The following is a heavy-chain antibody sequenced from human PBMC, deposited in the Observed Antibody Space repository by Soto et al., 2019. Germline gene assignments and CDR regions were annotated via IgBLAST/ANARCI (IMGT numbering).Heavy chain of an antibody. J-gene: IGHJ4*02. D-gene: IGHD2-21*01. Sequence: GGSLRLSCEASGFIFGSYAMSWVGQAPGKGLDWVSGINNGGGSTYYAESVRGRFTISRDNSKNTLDLQMNSLSAEDTAVYFCVKGSCGGRPYYFDFWGQGALVTVSS. V-gene: IGHV3-23*01. CDR3: VKGSCGGRPYYFDF. CDR1: GFIFGSYA. CDR2: INNGGGST.